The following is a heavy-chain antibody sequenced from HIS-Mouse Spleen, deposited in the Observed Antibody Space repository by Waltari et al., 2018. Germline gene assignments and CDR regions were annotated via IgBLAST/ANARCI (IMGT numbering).Heavy chain of an antibody. CDR2: ISYDGSNK. V-gene: IGHV3-30*04. J-gene: IGHJ2*01. D-gene: IGHD2-21*01. Sequence: QVQLVESGGGVVQPGRSLRLSCGDSGFTFSRYASHCGRQAPGKGLEWVAVISYDGSNKYYADSVKGRFTISRDNSKNTLYLQMNSLRAEDTAVYYCARDTVPHTLYFDLWGRGTLVTVSS. CDR1: GFTFSRYA. CDR3: ARDTVPHTLYFDL.